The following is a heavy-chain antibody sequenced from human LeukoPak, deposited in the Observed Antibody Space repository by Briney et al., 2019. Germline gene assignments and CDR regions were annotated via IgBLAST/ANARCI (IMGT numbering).Heavy chain of an antibody. CDR1: GGSVSSGNYY. Sequence: SETLSLTCTVSGGSVSSGNYYWSWIRQPPGKGLEWIGYIYHSGSTYYNPSLKSRVTISVDRSKNQFSLKLSSVTAADTAVYYCARDRHGMDVWGQGTTVTVSS. V-gene: IGHV4-30-2*01. CDR3: ARDRHGMDV. CDR2: IYHSGST. J-gene: IGHJ6*02.